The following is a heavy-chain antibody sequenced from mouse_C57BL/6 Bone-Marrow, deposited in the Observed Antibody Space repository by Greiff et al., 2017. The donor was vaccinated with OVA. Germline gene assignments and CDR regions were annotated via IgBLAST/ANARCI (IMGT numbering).Heavy chain of an antibody. CDR2: ISSGGSYT. Sequence: EVHLVESGGDLVKPGGSLKLSCAASGFTFSSYGMSWVRQTPDKRLEWVATISSGGSYTYYPDSVKGRFTISRDNAKNTLYLQMSSLKSEDTAMYYCARQFYYGYEIWFAYWGQGTLVTVSA. D-gene: IGHD2-2*01. CDR3: ARQFYYGYEIWFAY. CDR1: GFTFSSYG. J-gene: IGHJ3*01. V-gene: IGHV5-6*01.